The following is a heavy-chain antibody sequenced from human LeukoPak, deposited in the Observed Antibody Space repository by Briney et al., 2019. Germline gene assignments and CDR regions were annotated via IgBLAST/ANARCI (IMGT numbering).Heavy chain of an antibody. CDR3: AKDTHCSGGSCYSGFDP. Sequence: GGSLRLSCAASGFTFSSYGMHWVRQAPGKGLEWVAVISYDGSNKYYADSVKGRFTISRDNSKNTLYLQMNSLGAEDTAVYYCAKDTHCSGGSCYSGFDPWGQGTLVTVSS. J-gene: IGHJ5*02. V-gene: IGHV3-30*18. CDR2: ISYDGSNK. D-gene: IGHD2-15*01. CDR1: GFTFSSYG.